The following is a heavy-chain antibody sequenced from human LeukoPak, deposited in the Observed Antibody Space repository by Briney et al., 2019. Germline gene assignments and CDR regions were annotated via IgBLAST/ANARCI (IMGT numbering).Heavy chain of an antibody. V-gene: IGHV3-23*01. J-gene: IGHJ4*02. CDR1: GFTFSSYA. CDR3: AKDNRYMVATTSDGY. D-gene: IGHD5-12*01. CDR2: ISGSGGST. Sequence: GGSLRLSCAASGFTFSSYAMSRVRQAPGKGLEWVSAISGSGGSTYYADSVKGRFTISRDNSKNTLYLQMNSLRAEDTAVYYCAKDNRYMVATTSDGYWGQGTLVTVSS.